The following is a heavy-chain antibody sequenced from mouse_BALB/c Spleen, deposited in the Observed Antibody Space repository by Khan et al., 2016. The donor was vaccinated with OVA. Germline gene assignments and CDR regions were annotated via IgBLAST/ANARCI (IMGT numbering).Heavy chain of an antibody. V-gene: IGHV5-15*02. CDR2: ISDLAYTI. CDR1: GFTFSDYG. D-gene: IGHD1-2*01. CDR3: ASGGGTAPFAY. Sequence: EVQLQESGGGLVQPGGSRKLSCAASGFTFSDYGMAWVRQAPGKGPEWVAFISDLAYTIYYADTVTGRFTISRENAKNTLYLEMSSLRSEDTAIYYCASGGGTAPFAYWGLGTLVTVSA. J-gene: IGHJ3*01.